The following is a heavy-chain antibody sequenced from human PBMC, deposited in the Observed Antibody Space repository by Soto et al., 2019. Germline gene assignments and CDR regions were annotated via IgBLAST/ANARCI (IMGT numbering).Heavy chain of an antibody. CDR3: ARAPYEDYAVPEPNYFDS. CDR1: GGTFSTLA. J-gene: IGHJ4*02. D-gene: IGHD4-17*01. V-gene: IGHV1-69*01. Sequence: QVQLVQSGTAVKKPGSSVKVSCKASGGTFSTLAVSWVRQAPGQGLEWMGGIIPIYGRPVYAQKFQGRVTITADESTCRVYMELSSLSSEDTAVYYCARAPYEDYAVPEPNYFDSWGQGTLVTVSS. CDR2: IIPIYGRP.